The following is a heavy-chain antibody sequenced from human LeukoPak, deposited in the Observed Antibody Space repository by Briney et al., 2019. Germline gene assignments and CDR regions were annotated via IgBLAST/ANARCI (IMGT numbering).Heavy chain of an antibody. CDR2: MNEDGSEK. CDR3: ASGVYHFDH. Sequence: GGSLRLSCAASGLTFSSYWMGWVRQAPGKGLEWVANMNEDGSEKYYLNSVKGRFTISRDNAKNSVYLQMNSLRAEDTAVYYCASGVYHFDHWGQGTLVTVSS. J-gene: IGHJ4*02. V-gene: IGHV3-7*01. D-gene: IGHD2-8*01. CDR1: GLTFSSYW.